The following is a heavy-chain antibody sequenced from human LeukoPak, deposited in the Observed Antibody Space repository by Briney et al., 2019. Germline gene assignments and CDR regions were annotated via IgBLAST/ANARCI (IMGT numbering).Heavy chain of an antibody. CDR2: ISSSSSYI. D-gene: IGHD5-24*01. V-gene: IGHV3-21*01. Sequence: GGSLRLSCAASGFTFSSYSMNWVRQAPGKGLEWVSSISSSSSYIYYADSVKGRFTISRDNAKNSLYLQMNSLRAEDTAVYYSARDPPSPVNRDVHFDYWGQGTLVTVSS. J-gene: IGHJ4*02. CDR1: GFTFSSYS. CDR3: ARDPPSPVNRDVHFDY.